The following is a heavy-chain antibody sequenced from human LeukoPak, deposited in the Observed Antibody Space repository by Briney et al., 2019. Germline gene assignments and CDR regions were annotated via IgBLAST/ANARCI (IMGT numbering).Heavy chain of an antibody. CDR3: ARYGSNSGWKSFDI. J-gene: IGHJ3*02. CDR1: GDSFSHGY. CDR2: LSDSGTT. D-gene: IGHD6-25*01. V-gene: IGHV4-59*01. Sequence: PSETLSLTCTVSGDSFSHGYWSWIRQPPGKGLEWIGWLSDSGTTVYNPSLKSRDAMSVDTSRIQFSLHLNFVTAADTAVYYCARYGSNSGWKSFDIWGQGTRVTVSS.